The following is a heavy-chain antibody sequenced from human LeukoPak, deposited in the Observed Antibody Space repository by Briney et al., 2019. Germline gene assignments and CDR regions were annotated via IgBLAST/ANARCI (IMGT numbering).Heavy chain of an antibody. CDR2: IGSGGRTI. CDR1: GFTFSSYD. Sequence: PGGSLRLSCAASGFTFSSYDVNWVRQAPGKGLEWVSYIGSGGRTIHYADSVKGRFTISRDSAKTSLYLQMNSLRAEDTAVYYCARDGAGPDAFDVWGQGTMVTVSS. V-gene: IGHV3-48*03. J-gene: IGHJ3*01. D-gene: IGHD4/OR15-4a*01. CDR3: ARDGAGPDAFDV.